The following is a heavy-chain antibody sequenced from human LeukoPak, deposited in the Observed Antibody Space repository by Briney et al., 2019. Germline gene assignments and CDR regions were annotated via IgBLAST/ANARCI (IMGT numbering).Heavy chain of an antibody. CDR3: ARWFGPADAFDY. CDR1: GGPISSYY. V-gene: IGHV4-59*12. CDR2: IYYRGST. Sequence: PSETLSLTCTVSGGPISSYYWSWIRQPPGKGLEWIGYIYYRGSTNYNPSLKGRVTISVDTSKNQVSLKLSSVTAADTAVYYCARWFGPADAFDYWGQGTLVTVSS. D-gene: IGHD2-2*01. J-gene: IGHJ4*02.